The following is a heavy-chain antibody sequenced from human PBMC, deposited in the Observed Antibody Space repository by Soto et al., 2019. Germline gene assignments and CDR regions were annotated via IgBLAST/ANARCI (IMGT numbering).Heavy chain of an antibody. CDR1: GYTFTSYA. J-gene: IGHJ4*02. D-gene: IGHD2-15*01. CDR3: ARGGIYCSGGSCYAPFDY. V-gene: IGHV1-3*01. Sequence: ASVKVSCKASGYTFTSYAMHWVRQAPGQRLEWMGWINAGNGNTKYSQKFQGRVTITRDTSASTAYMELSSLGSEDTAVYYCARGGIYCSGGSCYAPFDYWGQGTLVTVSS. CDR2: INAGNGNT.